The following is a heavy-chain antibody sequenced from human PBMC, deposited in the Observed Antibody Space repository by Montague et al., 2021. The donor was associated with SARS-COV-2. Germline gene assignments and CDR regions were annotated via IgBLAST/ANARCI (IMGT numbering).Heavy chain of an antibody. CDR3: TREGYQVLWSDYYYYGMGV. D-gene: IGHD2-2*01. CDR2: INHSGST. J-gene: IGHJ6*02. Sequence: SETLSLTCAVYGGSFSGYYWSWIRQPPGKGLEWTGEINHSGSTNXNPSLKSRVTISEDTSKNQFSLKLSSVTAADTAVYYCTREGYQVLWSDYYYYGMGVWGQGTTVTVSS. V-gene: IGHV4-34*01. CDR1: GGSFSGYY.